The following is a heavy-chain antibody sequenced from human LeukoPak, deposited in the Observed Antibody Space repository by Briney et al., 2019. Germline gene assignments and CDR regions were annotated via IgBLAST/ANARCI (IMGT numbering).Heavy chain of an antibody. CDR2: ISGSGGNT. J-gene: IGHJ3*02. CDR3: AKDHDAFDI. Sequence: GGSLRLSCTASGFTFSSSAMSWVRQAPGKGLEWVSAISGSGGNTYYADSVKGRFTISRDNSKNTLYLQMNSLRAEDTAVYYCAKDHDAFDIWGQGTMVTVSS. V-gene: IGHV3-23*01. CDR1: GFTFSSSA.